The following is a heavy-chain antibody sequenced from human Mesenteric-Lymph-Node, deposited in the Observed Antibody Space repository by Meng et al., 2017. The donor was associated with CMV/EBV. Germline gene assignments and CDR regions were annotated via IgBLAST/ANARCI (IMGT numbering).Heavy chain of an antibody. D-gene: IGHD1-26*01. CDR3: VKGRSGSSFYFDY. V-gene: IGHV3-30*02. CDR2: IQYEGTNQ. J-gene: IGHJ4*02. Sequence: GGSLRLSCAASGFTFSNYDMHWVRQAPDKGLDWVGVIQYEGTNQFYADSVKGRFTISRDNSKNTLYLRMNSLRAEDTAVYYCVKGRSGSSFYFDYWGQGTLVTVSS. CDR1: GFTFSNYD.